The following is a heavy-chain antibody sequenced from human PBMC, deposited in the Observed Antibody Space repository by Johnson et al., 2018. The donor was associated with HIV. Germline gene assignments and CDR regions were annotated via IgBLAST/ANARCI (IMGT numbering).Heavy chain of an antibody. V-gene: IGHV3-11*04. Sequence: QVQLVESGGGLVKPGESLRLSCAASGFTFSDYYMNWIRQAQGKGLEWLSYISSSGSTKYYADSVKGRLTISRDNAKNSLYLQMKNLRAEDTALYYCARGQWLVPFTFDLWGPGTMVTVSS. CDR1: GFTFSDYY. J-gene: IGHJ3*01. CDR2: ISSSGSTK. D-gene: IGHD6-19*01. CDR3: ARGQWLVPFTFDL.